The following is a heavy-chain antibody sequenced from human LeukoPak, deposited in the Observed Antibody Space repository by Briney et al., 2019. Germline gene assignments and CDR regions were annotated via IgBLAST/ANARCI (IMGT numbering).Heavy chain of an antibody. D-gene: IGHD3-3*01. Sequence: SEPLSLPCAVSVHPITSSYDRGRLRQSPEKGLELIGCLYRRGSNYYNMYLKSRVTISVHTSKNQFSLRLSSVTAADTAVYYCARGLMEYYDFWGGSSFDYWGQGTLVTVSS. CDR2: LYRRGSN. CDR3: ARGLMEYYDFWGGSSFDY. CDR1: VHPITSSYD. J-gene: IGHJ4*02. V-gene: IGHV4-38-2*01.